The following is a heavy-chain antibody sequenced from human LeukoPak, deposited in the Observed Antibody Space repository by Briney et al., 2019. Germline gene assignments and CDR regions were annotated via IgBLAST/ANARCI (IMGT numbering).Heavy chain of an antibody. J-gene: IGHJ4*02. CDR2: ISSSGSTI. CDR1: GFTFSDYY. Sequence: GGSLRLSCAASGFTFSDYYMSWIRQAPGKGLERVSYISSSGSTIYYADSVKGRFTISRDNAKNSLYPQMNSLRAEDTAVYYCARDSGGGSYYFDYWGQGTLVTVSS. V-gene: IGHV3-11*01. CDR3: ARDSGGGSYYFDY. D-gene: IGHD2-15*01.